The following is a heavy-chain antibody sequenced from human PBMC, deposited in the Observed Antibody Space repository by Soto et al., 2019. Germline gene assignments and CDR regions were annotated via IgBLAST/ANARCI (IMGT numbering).Heavy chain of an antibody. Sequence: GGSLRLSCAASGFTFSSYAMSWVRQAPGKGLEWVSAISGSGGSTYYADSVKGRFTISRDNSKNTLYLQMNSLRAEDTAVYYRAKEYLTHYYDSSGSPGYWGQGTLVTVSS. CDR1: GFTFSSYA. D-gene: IGHD3-22*01. CDR3: AKEYLTHYYDSSGSPGY. V-gene: IGHV3-23*01. J-gene: IGHJ4*02. CDR2: ISGSGGST.